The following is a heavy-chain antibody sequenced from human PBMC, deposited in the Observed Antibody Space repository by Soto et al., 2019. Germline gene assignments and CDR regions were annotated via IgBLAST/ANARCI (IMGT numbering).Heavy chain of an antibody. CDR3: ARAIGEGDPFYYYGMDV. CDR1: GFTFSSYA. V-gene: IGHV3-30-3*01. J-gene: IGHJ6*02. Sequence: QVQLVESGGGVVQPGRSLRLSCAASGFTFSSYAMHWVRQAPGKGLEWVAVISYDGSNKYYADSVKGRFTISRDNSKNTLYLQMNSLRAEDTAVYYCARAIGEGDPFYYYGMDVWGQGTTVTVSS. CDR2: ISYDGSNK. D-gene: IGHD2-21*02.